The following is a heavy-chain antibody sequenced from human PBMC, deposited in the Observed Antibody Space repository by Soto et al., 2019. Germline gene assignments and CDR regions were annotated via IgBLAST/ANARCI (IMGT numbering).Heavy chain of an antibody. CDR2: INPNSGGT. Sequence: RASVKVSCKASGYTFTGYYMHWVRQAPGQGLEWMGWINPNSGGTNYAQKFQGWVTMTRDTSISTAYMELSRLRSDDTAVYYCERDKHPNGMDVWGQGPTVTVYS. V-gene: IGHV1-2*04. CDR3: ERDKHPNGMDV. J-gene: IGHJ6*02. CDR1: GYTFTGYY.